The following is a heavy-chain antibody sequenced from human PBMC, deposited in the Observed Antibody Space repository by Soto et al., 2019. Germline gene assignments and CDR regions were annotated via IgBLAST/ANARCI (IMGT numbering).Heavy chain of an antibody. V-gene: IGHV3-53*01. CDR2: LYSGGST. CDR1: GFTVSSNY. J-gene: IGHJ4*02. CDR3: ARQLGRNTGFDN. D-gene: IGHD1-1*01. Sequence: EVQLVESGGGLIQPGGSLRLSFAASGFTVSSNYMSWVRQAPGKGLEWVSVLYSGGSTYYADSVKGRFTISRDNSKNTLYLQMNILRAEDTAVYYCARQLGRNTGFDNWGQGTLVTVSS.